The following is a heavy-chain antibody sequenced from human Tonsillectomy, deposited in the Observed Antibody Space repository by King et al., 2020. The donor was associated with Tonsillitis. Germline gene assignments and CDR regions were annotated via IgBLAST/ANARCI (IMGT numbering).Heavy chain of an antibody. J-gene: IGHJ4*02. Sequence: VQLVESGGGLVQPGGALRLSCAASGFNVGGWYMTLVRQAPGEGLEWLSVIYYDCGAYYSDPGKGRFTISRDNFKNTVHLQMNSLTVEDTAVYYCAGDCCTGSRADHWGQGVLVSVSS. CDR3: AGDCCTGSRADH. CDR2: IYYDCGA. CDR1: GFNVGGWY. D-gene: IGHD2-8*02. V-gene: IGHV3-66*01.